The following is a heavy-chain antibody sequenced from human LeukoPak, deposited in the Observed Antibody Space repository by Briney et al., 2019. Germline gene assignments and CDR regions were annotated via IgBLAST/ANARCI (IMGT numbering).Heavy chain of an antibody. J-gene: IGHJ5*02. V-gene: IGHV3-53*01. CDR2: IYSGGST. CDR1: GFTVSGNY. Sequence: GGSLRLSCVASGFTVSGNYMSWVRQAPGKGLEWVSVIYSGGSTYYADSVKGRFTISRDNSKNTLYLQMNSLRAEDTAVYYCAREVESGWFDPWGQGTLVTVSS. D-gene: IGHD6-25*01. CDR3: AREVESGWFDP.